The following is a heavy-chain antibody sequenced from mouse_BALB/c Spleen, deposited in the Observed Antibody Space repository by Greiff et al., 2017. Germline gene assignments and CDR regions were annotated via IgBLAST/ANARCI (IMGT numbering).Heavy chain of an antibody. CDR3: ARGDLRRGAWFAY. J-gene: IGHJ3*01. V-gene: IGHV1S56*01. CDR1: GYTFTSYY. CDR2: IYPGDGST. Sequence: VQLQQSGPELVKPGASVKMSCKASGYTFTSYYIHWVKQRPGQGLEWIGWIYPGDGSTKYNEKFKGKTTLTADKSSSTAYMLLSSLTSEDSAIYFCARGDLRRGAWFAYWGQGTLVTVSA. D-gene: IGHD2-12*01.